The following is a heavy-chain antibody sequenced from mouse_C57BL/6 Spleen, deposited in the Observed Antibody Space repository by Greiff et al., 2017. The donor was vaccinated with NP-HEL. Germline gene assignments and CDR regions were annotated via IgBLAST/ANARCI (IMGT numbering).Heavy chain of an antibody. CDR3: AKDGYFDY. J-gene: IGHJ2*01. D-gene: IGHD2-3*01. V-gene: IGHV1-20*01. Sequence: EVKLMESGPELVKPGDSVKISCKASGYSFTGYFMNWVMQSHGKSLEWIGRINPYNGDTFYNQKFKGKATLTVDKSSSTAHMELRSLTSEDSAVYYCAKDGYFDYWGQGTTLTVSS. CDR1: GYSFTGYF. CDR2: INPYNGDT.